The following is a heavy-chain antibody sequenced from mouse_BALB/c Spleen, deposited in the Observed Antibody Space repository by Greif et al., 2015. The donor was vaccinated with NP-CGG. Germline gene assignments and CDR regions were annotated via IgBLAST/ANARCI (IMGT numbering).Heavy chain of an antibody. CDR3: NADYYGYYAMDY. D-gene: IGHD1-2*01. V-gene: IGHV14-4*02. CDR2: IDPENGDT. Sequence: EVKVVESGAELVRSGASVKLSCTASGFNIKDYYMHWVKQRPEQGLEWIGWIDPENGDTEYAPKFQGKATMTADTSSNTAYLQLSSLTSEDTAVYYCNADYYGYYAMDYWGQGTSVTVSS. CDR1: GFNIKDYY. J-gene: IGHJ4*01.